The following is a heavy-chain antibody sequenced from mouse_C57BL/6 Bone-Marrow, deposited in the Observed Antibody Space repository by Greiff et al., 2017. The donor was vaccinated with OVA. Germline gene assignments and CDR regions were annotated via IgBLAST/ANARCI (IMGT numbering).Heavy chain of an antibody. CDR1: GFTFSSYA. J-gene: IGHJ3*01. V-gene: IGHV5-4*01. CDR2: ISDGGSYT. D-gene: IGHD2-4*01. Sequence: EVKLVESGGGLVKPGGSLKLSCAASGFTFSSYAMSWVRQTPEKRLEWVATISDGGSYTYYPDNVKGRFTISRDNAKNNLYLQMSHLKSEDTAMYYCARDPRRNYYDYDAGGQGTLVTVSA. CDR3: ARDPRRNYYDYDA.